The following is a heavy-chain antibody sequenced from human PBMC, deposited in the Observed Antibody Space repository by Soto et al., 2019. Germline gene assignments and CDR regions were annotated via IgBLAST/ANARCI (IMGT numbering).Heavy chain of an antibody. V-gene: IGHV1-69*13. J-gene: IGHJ6*02. D-gene: IGHD6-13*01. CDR3: ARHSGTQFYYYAMGV. Sequence: ASVKVSCKAPGGTLSTYAMSWVRQAPGQGLEWMGGIVPVFATPTYAQRFQGRVTITADESTNTAYMELSSLRSEDTAVYYCARHSGTQFYYYAMGVWGQGTTVTVSS. CDR2: IVPVFATP. CDR1: GGTLSTYA.